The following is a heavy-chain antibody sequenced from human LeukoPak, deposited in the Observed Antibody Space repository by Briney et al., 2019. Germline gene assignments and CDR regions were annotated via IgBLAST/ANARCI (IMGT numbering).Heavy chain of an antibody. CDR1: GFTFSSYA. D-gene: IGHD5/OR15-5a*01. CDR2: ISYDGSNK. CDR3: ATSTHRALFDY. J-gene: IGHJ4*02. Sequence: PGGSLRLSCAASGFTFSSYALHWVRQAPGKGLEWVAVISYDGSNKYYADSVKGRFTISRDNSKNTLYLQMNSLRAEDTAVYYCATSTHRALFDYGGQGTLVTVSA. V-gene: IGHV3-30*04.